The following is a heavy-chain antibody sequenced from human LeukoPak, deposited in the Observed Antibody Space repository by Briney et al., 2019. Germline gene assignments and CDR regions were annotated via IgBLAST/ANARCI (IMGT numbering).Heavy chain of an antibody. D-gene: IGHD3-16*01. V-gene: IGHV1-69*05. CDR3: ARGGGATWYYYYMDV. CDR1: VGTFSSYA. J-gene: IGHJ6*03. Sequence: SVTVSCKASVGTFSSYAISWVRQAPGQGREWVGGIIPIFGTANYAQKFQGRVTITTDESTSTAYMELSSLRSEDTAVYYCARGGGATWYYYYMDVWGKGTTVTVSS. CDR2: IIPIFGTA.